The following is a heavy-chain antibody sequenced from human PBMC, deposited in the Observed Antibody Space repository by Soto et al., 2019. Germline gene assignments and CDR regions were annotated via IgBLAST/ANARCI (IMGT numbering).Heavy chain of an antibody. Sequence: QVPLVQSGAEVVKPGASVMVSCKASGYTFTTYFLHWVRQAPGQGLEWLGWIFPGSAGTHYAQKFQGRVTMTRDTTINTAYMELSRVTSDDTGVYYCAREGQRGTDFWGPGDLITVSS. D-gene: IGHD6-25*01. J-gene: IGHJ4*02. V-gene: IGHV1-2*02. CDR2: IFPGSAGT. CDR3: AREGQRGTDF. CDR1: GYTFTTYF.